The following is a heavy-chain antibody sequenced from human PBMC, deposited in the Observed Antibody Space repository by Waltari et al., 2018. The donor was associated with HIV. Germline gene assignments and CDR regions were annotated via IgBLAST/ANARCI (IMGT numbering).Heavy chain of an antibody. CDR3: TTIFEVLAAIRPGGL. CDR1: RFNSRNAW. Sequence: EVQMEESGGGLVKPGESLRLSGAAYRFNSRNAWRSWGRQAPGKGLEWVARIRSESDGAKTDYAAPVKDRFTISRDDSKNMLYLEMNSLKTEDTAVYYCTTIFEVLAAIRPGGLWGQGTMVTVSS. J-gene: IGHJ3*01. V-gene: IGHV3-15*01. D-gene: IGHD2-21*02. CDR2: IRSESDGAKT.